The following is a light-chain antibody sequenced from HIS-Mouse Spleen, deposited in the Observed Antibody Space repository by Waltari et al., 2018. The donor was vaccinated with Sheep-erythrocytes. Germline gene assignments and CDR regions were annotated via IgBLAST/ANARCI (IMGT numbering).Light chain of an antibody. CDR1: RSDVGGYNL. CDR3: CSYAGSSTWV. V-gene: IGLV2-23*01. CDR2: EGS. J-gene: IGLJ3*02. Sequence: QSALTQPASASGSPGQSITLPCTGTRSDVGGYNLVSWYQQHPGKAPKLMIYEGSKRPSGVSNRFSGSKSGNTASLTISGLQAEDEADYYCCSYAGSSTWVFGGGTKLTVL.